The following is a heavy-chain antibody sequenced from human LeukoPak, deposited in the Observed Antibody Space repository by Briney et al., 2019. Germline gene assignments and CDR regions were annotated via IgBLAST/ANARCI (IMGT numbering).Heavy chain of an antibody. CDR3: ARGRYGAPWYYYYMDV. CDR1: GESFSGYY. V-gene: IGHV4-34*01. Sequence: PAETLSLTCAVYGESFSGYYWSWIRQPPGKGLEWIGEINHSGGTNYNPSLKSRVTISVDTSKNQFSLKLSSVTAADTAVYYCARGRYGAPWYYYYMDVWGKGTTVTVSS. J-gene: IGHJ6*03. D-gene: IGHD4-17*01. CDR2: INHSGGT.